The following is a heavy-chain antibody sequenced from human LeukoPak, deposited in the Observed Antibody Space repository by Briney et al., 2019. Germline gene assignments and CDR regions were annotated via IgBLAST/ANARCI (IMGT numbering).Heavy chain of an antibody. D-gene: IGHD6-6*01. CDR2: IYSGGST. Sequence: GGSLRLSCAASGFTVSSNYVSWVRQAPGKGLEWVSVIYSGGSTYYADSVKGRFTISRDNSKNTLYLQMNSLRAEDTAVYYCARDRRYYYGMDVWGQGTTVTVSS. CDR3: ARDRRYYYGMDV. J-gene: IGHJ6*02. V-gene: IGHV3-66*01. CDR1: GFTVSSNY.